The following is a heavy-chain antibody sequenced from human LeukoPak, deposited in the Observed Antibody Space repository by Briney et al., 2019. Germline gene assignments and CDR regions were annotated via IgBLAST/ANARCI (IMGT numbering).Heavy chain of an antibody. CDR3: AKRPRAGWAHDY. V-gene: IGHV3-23*01. D-gene: IGHD1-26*01. Sequence: GGSLRLSCAASGFTFSSYAMSWVRQAPGKGLEWVSAISGSGGSTYYADSVKGRFTISRDNSKNTLYLQVNSLRAEDTAVYYCAKRPRAGWAHDYWGQGTLVTVSS. J-gene: IGHJ4*02. CDR1: GFTFSSYA. CDR2: ISGSGGST.